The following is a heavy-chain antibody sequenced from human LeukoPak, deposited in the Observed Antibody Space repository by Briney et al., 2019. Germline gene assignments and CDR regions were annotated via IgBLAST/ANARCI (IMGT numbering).Heavy chain of an antibody. V-gene: IGHV3-21*01. CDR1: GFTFSSYS. J-gene: IGHJ6*04. Sequence: PGGSLRLSCAASGFTFSSYSMNWVRQAPGKGLEWVSSISSSSSYIHYADSVKGRFTISRDNAKNSLYLRMNSLRAEDTAVYYCARFISPDVWGKGTTVTVSS. CDR2: ISSSSSYI. CDR3: ARFISPDV.